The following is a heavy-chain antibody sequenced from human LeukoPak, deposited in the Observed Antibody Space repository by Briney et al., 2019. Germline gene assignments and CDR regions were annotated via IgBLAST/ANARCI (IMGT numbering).Heavy chain of an antibody. V-gene: IGHV4-4*02. J-gene: IGHJ6*03. D-gene: IGHD1-26*01. Sequence: PSETLSLTCAVSGGSISSSNWWSWVRQPPGKGLEWIGEIYHSGSTNYNPSLKSRVTISVDTSKNQFSLKLSSVTAADTAVYYCARSGGRSYYYYYMDVWGKGTTVTVSS. CDR1: GGSISSSNW. CDR3: ARSGGRSYYYYYMDV. CDR2: IYHSGST.